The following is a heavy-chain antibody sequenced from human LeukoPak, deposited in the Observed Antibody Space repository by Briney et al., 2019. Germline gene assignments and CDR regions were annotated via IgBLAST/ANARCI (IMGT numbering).Heavy chain of an antibody. V-gene: IGHV3-30-3*01. Sequence: PGGSLRLSCAASGFTFSSYAMHWVRQAPGKGLEWVAVISYDGSNKYYADSVKGRLTISRDNSKNTLYLQMNSLRAEDTAVYYCARVAKGMLYYFDYWGQGTLVTVSS. D-gene: IGHD3-10*01. J-gene: IGHJ4*02. CDR1: GFTFSSYA. CDR3: ARVAKGMLYYFDY. CDR2: ISYDGSNK.